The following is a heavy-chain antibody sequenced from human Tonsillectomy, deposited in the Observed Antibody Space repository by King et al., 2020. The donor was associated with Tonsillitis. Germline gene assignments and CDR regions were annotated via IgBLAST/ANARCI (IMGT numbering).Heavy chain of an antibody. CDR2: INPSGGST. CDR1: GYTFTSYY. J-gene: IGHJ6*02. Sequence: VQLVQSGAEVKKPGASVKVSCKASGYTFTSYYMHWVRQAPGQGLEWMGIINPSGGSTSYAQKFQGRVTMTRDTSMSTVYMELSSLRSEDTAVYYCARVFEGGYMDVWGQGTTVTVSS. D-gene: IGHD3-16*01. V-gene: IGHV1-46*01. CDR3: ARVFEGGYMDV.